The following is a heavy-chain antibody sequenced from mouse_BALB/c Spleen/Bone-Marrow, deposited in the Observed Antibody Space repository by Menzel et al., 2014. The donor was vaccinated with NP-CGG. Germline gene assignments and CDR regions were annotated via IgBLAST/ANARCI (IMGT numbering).Heavy chain of an antibody. J-gene: IGHJ2*01. CDR1: GYTFSSYW. CDR2: ILPGSGST. CDR3: ARGAYYGNYFDY. V-gene: IGHV1-9*01. Sequence: QVQLQHSGAELMKPGASVKISCKATGYTFSSYWIEWVKQRPGHGLEWIGEILPGSGSTNYNEKFKGKATFTADTSSNTAYMQLSSLTSEDSAVYYCARGAYYGNYFDYWGQGTTLTVSS. D-gene: IGHD2-10*01.